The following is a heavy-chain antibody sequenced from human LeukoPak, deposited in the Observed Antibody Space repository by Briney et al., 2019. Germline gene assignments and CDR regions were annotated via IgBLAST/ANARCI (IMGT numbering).Heavy chain of an antibody. V-gene: IGHV4-59*01. CDR2: IYYSGST. CDR1: GVALRGYY. CDR3: ARGERIADI. D-gene: IGHD2-21*01. Sequence: SETLSPPRAVYGVALRGYYWGGVPQPPAKGLEWIGYIYYSGSTNYNPSLKSRVTISVDTSKNQFSLKLSSVTAADTAVYYCARGERIADIWGQGTMVTVSS. J-gene: IGHJ3*02.